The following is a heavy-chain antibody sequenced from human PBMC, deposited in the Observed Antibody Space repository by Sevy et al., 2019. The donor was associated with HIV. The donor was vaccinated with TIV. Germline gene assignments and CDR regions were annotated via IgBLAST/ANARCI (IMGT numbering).Heavy chain of an antibody. J-gene: IGHJ4*02. CDR2: VFPSGGV. V-gene: IGHV4-61*02. D-gene: IGHD5-18*01. CDR1: GGSIRSGRYY. Sequence: TLSLTCTVSGGSIRSGRYYWTWIRQPAGKGLEWIGRVFPSGGVDFNPTMMRRATISVATSKKQFSLRLTSVTAADTAVYYGARAERDGYNYGYFDSWGPGILVTVSS. CDR3: ARAERDGYNYGYFDS.